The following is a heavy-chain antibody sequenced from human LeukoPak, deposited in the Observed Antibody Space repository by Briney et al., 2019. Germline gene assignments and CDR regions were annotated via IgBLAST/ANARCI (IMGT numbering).Heavy chain of an antibody. CDR2: ISGSGGST. D-gene: IGHD3-22*01. V-gene: IGHV3-23*01. J-gene: IGHJ4*02. Sequence: GGSLRLSCAASGFIFSSYAMSWVRQAPGKGLEWVSAISGSGGSTYYADSVKGRFTISRDNSKNTLYLQMNSLRAEDTAVYYCAKDAYYDSSGYRPYYFDYWGQGTLVTVSS. CDR1: GFIFSSYA. CDR3: AKDAYYDSSGYRPYYFDY.